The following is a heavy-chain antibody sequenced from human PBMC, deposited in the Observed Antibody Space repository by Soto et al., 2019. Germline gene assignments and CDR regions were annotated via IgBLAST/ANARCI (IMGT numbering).Heavy chain of an antibody. CDR3: ARIRPGIAAAGYYYYYGMDV. Sequence: GASVKVSCKAAGGTFSSYAISWVRQAPGQGLEWMGGIIPIFGTANYAQKFQGRVTITADESTSTAYMELSSLRSEDTAVYYCARIRPGIAAAGYYYYYGMDVWGQGTTVTVS. CDR1: GGTFSSYA. J-gene: IGHJ6*02. D-gene: IGHD6-13*01. V-gene: IGHV1-69*13. CDR2: IIPIFGTA.